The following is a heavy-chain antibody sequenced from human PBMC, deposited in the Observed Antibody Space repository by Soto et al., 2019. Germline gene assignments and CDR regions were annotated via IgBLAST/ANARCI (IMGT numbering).Heavy chain of an antibody. Sequence: PGGSLRLSCAASGFTVSSNYMSWVRQAPGKGLEWVSVIYSGGSTYYADSVKGRFTISRDNSKNTLYLQMNSLRAGDTAVYYCAISTGYHTKYNWFDPWGQGTLVTVSA. J-gene: IGHJ5*02. V-gene: IGHV3-66*01. CDR3: AISTGYHTKYNWFDP. CDR2: IYSGGST. CDR1: GFTVSSNY. D-gene: IGHD3-9*01.